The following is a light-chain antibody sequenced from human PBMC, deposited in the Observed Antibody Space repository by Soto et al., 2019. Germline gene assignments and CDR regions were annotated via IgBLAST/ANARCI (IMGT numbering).Light chain of an antibody. CDR1: QTVSRS. CDR3: KQYKEWHPFT. J-gene: IGKJ5*01. Sequence: EIEMTQSPAILSVSPGERVTLSCRASQTVSRSLAWYQQKPGQAPRLLILEASIRATGVPARFSGSGSGTEFTLSITSLQSEDFAVYYCKQYKEWHPFTFGQGTRLEIK. V-gene: IGKV3-15*01. CDR2: EAS.